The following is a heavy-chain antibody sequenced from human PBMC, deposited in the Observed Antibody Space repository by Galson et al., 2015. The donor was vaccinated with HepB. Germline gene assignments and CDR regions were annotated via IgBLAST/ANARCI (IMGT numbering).Heavy chain of an antibody. D-gene: IGHD3-22*01. CDR1: GFTFNDYA. J-gene: IGHJ4*02. V-gene: IGHV3-9*01. Sequence: SLRLSCAASGFTFNDYAMHWVRQAPGKGPEWVSTISWNSGRIGYADSVKGRFTISRDNAKNSLYLQMNSLRPEDTALYYCTKEKTMIVVARPYYFDYWGQGTLVTVSS. CDR2: ISWNSGRI. CDR3: TKEKTMIVVARPYYFDY.